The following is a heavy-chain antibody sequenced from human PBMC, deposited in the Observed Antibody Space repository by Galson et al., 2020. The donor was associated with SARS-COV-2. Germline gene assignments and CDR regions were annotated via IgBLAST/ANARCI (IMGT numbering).Heavy chain of an antibody. V-gene: IGHV4-39*01. D-gene: IGHD5-18*01. Sequence: SETLSLTCTVSGGSISSSSYYWGWIRQPPGKGLEWIGSIYYSGNTYYNPSLKSRVTMSVDTSKNQFSGKLSSVTAADTAVYYCARQQDGYGYYDILAYWGQGALVTVSS. J-gene: IGHJ4*02. CDR1: GGSISSSSYY. CDR3: ARQQDGYGYYDILAY. CDR2: IYYSGNT.